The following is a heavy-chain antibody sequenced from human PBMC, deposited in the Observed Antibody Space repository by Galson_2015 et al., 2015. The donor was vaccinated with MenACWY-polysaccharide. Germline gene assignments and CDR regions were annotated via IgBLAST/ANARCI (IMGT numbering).Heavy chain of an antibody. D-gene: IGHD6-19*01. CDR2: ISYDGSNK. V-gene: IGHV3-30-3*01. J-gene: IGHJ4*02. Sequence: SLRLSCAASGFTFSSYAMHWVRQAPGKGLEWVAVISYDGSNKYYADSVKGRFTISRDNSKNTLYPQMNSLRAEDTAVYYCARDNSGWYDYWGQGTLVTVSS. CDR3: ARDNSGWYDY. CDR1: GFTFSSYA.